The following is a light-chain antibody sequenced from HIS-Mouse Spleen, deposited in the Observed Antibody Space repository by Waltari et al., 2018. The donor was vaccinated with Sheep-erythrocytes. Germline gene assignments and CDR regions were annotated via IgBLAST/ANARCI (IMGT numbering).Light chain of an antibody. J-gene: IGKJ4*01. V-gene: IGKV4-1*01. CDR2: WAS. CDR3: QQYYSTLT. Sequence: EIVLTQSPATLSLSPGERATLSCRASQSVSSYLAWYQQKPGQPPKLLIYWASTRESGFPDRFSGSGSGTDFTLTISSLQAEDVAVYYCQQYYSTLTFGGGTKVEIK. CDR1: QSVSSY.